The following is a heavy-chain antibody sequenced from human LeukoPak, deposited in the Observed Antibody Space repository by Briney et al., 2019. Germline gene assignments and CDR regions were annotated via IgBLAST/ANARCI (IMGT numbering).Heavy chain of an antibody. J-gene: IGHJ4*02. CDR2: ISGSGGST. Sequence: GGSLRLSCPASGFTFSSYAVSWVRQAPGKGLEWVSAISGSGGSTYYADSVKGRFTISRDNSKNTLYLQMNSLRAEDTAVYYCAKDGAAYYYDTSGYYYFDYWGQGTLVTVSS. CDR1: GFTFSSYA. V-gene: IGHV3-23*01. CDR3: AKDGAAYYYDTSGYYYFDY. D-gene: IGHD3-22*01.